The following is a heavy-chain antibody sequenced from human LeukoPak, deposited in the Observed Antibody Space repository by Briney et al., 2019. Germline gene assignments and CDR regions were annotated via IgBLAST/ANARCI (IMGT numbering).Heavy chain of an antibody. V-gene: IGHV3-74*01. CDR2: IKSDGSST. CDR3: VRYYSSDWTGFDY. CDR1: GATLSNYA. Sequence: PGGSLRLSCVASGATLSNYAMSWARQAPGKGLVWVSRIKSDGSSTSYGDSVKGRFTISRDNAKNTLYLQMNSLRAEDTAMYYCVRYYSSDWTGFDYWGQGTLVTVSS. J-gene: IGHJ4*02. D-gene: IGHD3-22*01.